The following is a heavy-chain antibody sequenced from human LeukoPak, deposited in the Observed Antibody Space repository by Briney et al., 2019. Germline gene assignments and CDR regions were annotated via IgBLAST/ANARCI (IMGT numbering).Heavy chain of an antibody. Sequence: RGSLRLSCVASGFTFSKYWLHWVRQAPGKGLVWVSRINPDDKSTSYADSVKGRFTISRDDAKKTLYLQMNSLRAEDTAVYYCLTIVESVASDIWGQGTMVTVSS. CDR3: LTIVESVASDI. D-gene: IGHD1-26*01. CDR1: GFTFSKYW. J-gene: IGHJ3*02. V-gene: IGHV3-74*01. CDR2: INPDDKST.